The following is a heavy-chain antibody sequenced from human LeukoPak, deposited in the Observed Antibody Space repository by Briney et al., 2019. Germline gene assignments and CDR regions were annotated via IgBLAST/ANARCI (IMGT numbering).Heavy chain of an antibody. CDR2: ISSSGSTI. CDR3: ARARNNYDSSGFSALDY. V-gene: IGHV3-48*03. D-gene: IGHD3-22*01. J-gene: IGHJ4*02. Sequence: GGSLRLSCAASGFTFSSYEMNWVRQAPGKGLEWVSYISSSGSTIYYADSVKGRFTISRDNAKNSLYLQMNSLRAEDTAVYYCARARNNYDSSGFSALDYWGQGTLVTVSS. CDR1: GFTFSSYE.